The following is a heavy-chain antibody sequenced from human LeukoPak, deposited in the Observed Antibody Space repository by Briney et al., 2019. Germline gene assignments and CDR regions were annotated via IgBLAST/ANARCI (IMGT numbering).Heavy chain of an antibody. Sequence: GESLKISCNISGYRLTNNWLGWMRQVPGKGLEWMGLIYPGDSDTRYSPSFQGQVTFSVDMSISTAYLQWSGLKTSDTAIYYCVRFGLTSSLDYWGQGTLVTVSS. CDR3: VRFGLTSSLDY. CDR1: GYRLTNNW. J-gene: IGHJ4*02. V-gene: IGHV5-51*01. CDR2: IYPGDSDT. D-gene: IGHD1-1*01.